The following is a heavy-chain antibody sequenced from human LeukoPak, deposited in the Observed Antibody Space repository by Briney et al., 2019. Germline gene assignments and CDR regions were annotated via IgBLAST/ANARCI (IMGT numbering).Heavy chain of an antibody. J-gene: IGHJ4*02. D-gene: IGHD5-18*01. V-gene: IGHV3-11*01. CDR1: GFTFSDYY. CDR3: ARDKTAMVNFDY. CDR2: ISSSGSTI. Sequence: GGSLRLSCAASGFTFSDYYMSWIRQAPGKGLEWVSYISSSGSTIYYADSVKGRFTISRDNAKNSLYLQTNSLRAEDTAVYYCARDKTAMVNFDYWGQGTLVTVSS.